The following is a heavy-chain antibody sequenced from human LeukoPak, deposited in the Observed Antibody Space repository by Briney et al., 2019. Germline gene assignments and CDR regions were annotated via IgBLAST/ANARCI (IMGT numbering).Heavy chain of an antibody. J-gene: IGHJ6*03. Sequence: ASVKVSCKASGGTFSSYAISWVRQAPGQGLEWMGGIIPIFGTANYAQKFQGRVTITTDESTSTAYMELSSLRSEDTAVYYCARATREYSSSPRPPLDYHYYMDVWGKGTTVTVSS. CDR1: GGTFSSYA. D-gene: IGHD6-6*01. CDR3: ARATREYSSSPRPPLDYHYYMDV. CDR2: IIPIFGTA. V-gene: IGHV1-69*05.